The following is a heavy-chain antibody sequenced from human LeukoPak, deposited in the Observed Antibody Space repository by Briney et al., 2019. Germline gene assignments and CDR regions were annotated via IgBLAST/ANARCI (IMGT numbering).Heavy chain of an antibody. Sequence: ASVKVSCKASGGTCSSYAISWVRQAPGQGLEWMGRIIPIFGTANYAQKFQGRVTITTDESTSTAYMELSSLRSGDTAVYYCARDHESVPDWFYPWGQGTLVTVSS. CDR1: GGTCSSYA. D-gene: IGHD3-10*01. V-gene: IGHV1-69*05. CDR3: ARDHESVPDWFYP. J-gene: IGHJ5*02. CDR2: IIPIFGTA.